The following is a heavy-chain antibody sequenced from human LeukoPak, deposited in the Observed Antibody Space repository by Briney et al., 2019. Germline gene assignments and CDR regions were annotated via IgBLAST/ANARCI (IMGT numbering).Heavy chain of an antibody. CDR2: INHSGST. D-gene: IGHD3-10*01. CDR1: GGSFSGYY. J-gene: IGHJ3*02. V-gene: IGHV4-34*01. Sequence: PSETLSLTCAVYGGSFSGYYWSWIRQPPGKGLEWIGEINHSGSTNYNPSLKSRVTISVDTSKNQFSLKLSSVTAADTAVYYCASVPSVELLWFGENHDDAFDIWGQGTMVTVSS. CDR3: ASVPSVELLWFGENHDDAFDI.